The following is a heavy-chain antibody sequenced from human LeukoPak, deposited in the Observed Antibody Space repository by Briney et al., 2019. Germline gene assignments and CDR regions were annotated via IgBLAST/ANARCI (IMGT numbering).Heavy chain of an antibody. V-gene: IGHV3-9*01. J-gene: IGHJ4*02. CDR3: AKTSRRYCSSTSCSPIDY. Sequence: GRSLRLSCAASGFTFDDYAMHWVRQAPGRGLEWVSGISWNSGSIGYADSVKGRFTISRDNAKNSLYLQMNSLRAEDTALYYCAKTSRRYCSSTSCSPIDYWGQGTLVTVSS. D-gene: IGHD2-2*01. CDR1: GFTFDDYA. CDR2: ISWNSGSI.